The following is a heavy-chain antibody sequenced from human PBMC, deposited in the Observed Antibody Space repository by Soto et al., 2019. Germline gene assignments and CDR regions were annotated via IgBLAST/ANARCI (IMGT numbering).Heavy chain of an antibody. V-gene: IGHV1-69*13. Sequence: SVKVSCKASGGTISSNTITWVRQAPRQVLEWMGVIIPIFGPADYAQKFQGRVTITADESTSTAYMELTSLRSEDTAVYYCAFSSSYYFDYGGPGTLVPVSS. D-gene: IGHD6-6*01. CDR2: IIPIFGPA. J-gene: IGHJ4*02. CDR3: AFSSSYYFDY. CDR1: GGTISSNT.